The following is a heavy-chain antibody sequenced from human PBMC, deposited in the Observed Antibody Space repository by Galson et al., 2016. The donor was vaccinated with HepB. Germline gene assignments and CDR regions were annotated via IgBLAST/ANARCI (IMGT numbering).Heavy chain of an antibody. D-gene: IGHD4-23*01. CDR2: ISGSGYPL. V-gene: IGHV3-48*03. CDR1: GFIFSDYG. J-gene: IGHJ4*02. Sequence: SLRLSCAASGFIFSDYGMNWVRLALGKGLEWVAYISGSGYPLYNEGCVKGRFTISRDNAKNSLYLQMNSLTDEDTAIYYCARDAASLNSPRSDYWGQGTLVTVSS. CDR3: ARDAASLNSPRSDY.